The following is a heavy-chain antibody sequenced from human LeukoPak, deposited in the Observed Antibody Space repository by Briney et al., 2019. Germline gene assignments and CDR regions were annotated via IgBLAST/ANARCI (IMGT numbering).Heavy chain of an antibody. CDR3: ARGSRLPLDF. V-gene: IGHV4-34*01. CDR1: GDSFIENY. Sequence: PSETLSLTCAVYGDSFIENYWSWIRQPPAKGLEWIGEISHSGDTTYTNYNPSLKSRVTISIDTSQNPFSLRLSSVTAADTAVYYCARGSRLPLDFWDQGSLVTVSS. CDR2: ISHSGDT. J-gene: IGHJ4*02. D-gene: IGHD3-16*01.